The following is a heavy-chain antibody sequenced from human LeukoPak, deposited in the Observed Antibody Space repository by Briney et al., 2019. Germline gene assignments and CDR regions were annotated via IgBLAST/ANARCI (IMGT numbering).Heavy chain of an antibody. Sequence: PSETLSLTCTVSGGSISSYYWSWIRQPPGKGLEWIGYIYYSGSTNYNPSLKSRVTISVDTSKNQFSLKLSSVTAADTAVYYCARDGGSYLPPTATSAGLPHVYYYYMDVWGKGTTVTVSS. J-gene: IGHJ6*03. D-gene: IGHD1-26*01. CDR1: GGSISSYY. V-gene: IGHV4-59*01. CDR2: IYYSGST. CDR3: ARDGGSYLPPTATSAGLPHVYYYYMDV.